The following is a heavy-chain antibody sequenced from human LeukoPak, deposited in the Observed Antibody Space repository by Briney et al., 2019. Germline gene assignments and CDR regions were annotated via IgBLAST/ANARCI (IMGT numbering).Heavy chain of an antibody. CDR1: GGSISSGGYY. J-gene: IGHJ6*02. CDR2: IYYSGST. D-gene: IGHD4-17*01. Sequence: SETLSLTCTVSGGSISSGGYYWSWIRQHPGKGLEWIGYIYYSGSTYYNPSLESRVTISVDTSKNQFSLKLSSVTAADTAVYYCARDLTAVTTYRYYYYGMDVWGQGTTVTVSS. CDR3: ARDLTAVTTYRYYYYGMDV. V-gene: IGHV4-31*03.